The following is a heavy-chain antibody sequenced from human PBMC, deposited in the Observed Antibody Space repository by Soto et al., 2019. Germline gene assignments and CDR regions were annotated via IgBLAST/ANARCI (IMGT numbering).Heavy chain of an antibody. CDR2: IIPALGTA. D-gene: IGHD4-17*01. CDR3: ARPDFGDYWYFDL. V-gene: IGHV1-69*08. CDR1: GGTFSSHT. Sequence: DQLVQSGAEVKKPGSSVKVSCKASGGTFSSHTFSWVRQAPGQGLEWMGRIIPALGTATYAQKFQGRVTITADESATTVYMELNSLRSEDTAVYYCARPDFGDYWYFDLWGRGTPVTVSS. J-gene: IGHJ2*01.